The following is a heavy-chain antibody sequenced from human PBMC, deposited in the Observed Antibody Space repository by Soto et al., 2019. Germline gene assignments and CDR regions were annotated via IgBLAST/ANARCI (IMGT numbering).Heavy chain of an antibody. D-gene: IGHD3-3*01. V-gene: IGHV1-69*01. J-gene: IGHJ6*02. CDR1: GGTFSSYA. CDR3: GRGPSGTIFGVVIYSWHGRDV. Sequence: QVQLVQSGAEVKKPGSSVKVSCKASGGTFSSYAISWWRQAPGQGLEWMGGIIPIFGTANYAQKFQGRVTVTAEESTSTAYMELSSLGAEDTAVYYSGRGPSGTIFGVVIYSWHGRDVWGQGTTVTVSS. CDR2: IIPIFGTA.